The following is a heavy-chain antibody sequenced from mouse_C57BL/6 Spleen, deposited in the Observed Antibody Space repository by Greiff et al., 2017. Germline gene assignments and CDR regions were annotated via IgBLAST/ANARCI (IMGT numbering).Heavy chain of an antibody. D-gene: IGHD2-10*01. CDR3: ARGPYYGNYYWYFDV. CDR1: GYTFTSYW. J-gene: IGHJ1*03. Sequence: VQLQQPGAELVKPGASVKMSCKASGYTFTSYWITWVKQRPGQGLEWIGDIYPGSGSTNYNEKFKSKATLTVDTSSSTAYMQLSSLTSEDSAVYYCARGPYYGNYYWYFDVWGTGTTVTVSS. CDR2: IYPGSGST. V-gene: IGHV1-55*01.